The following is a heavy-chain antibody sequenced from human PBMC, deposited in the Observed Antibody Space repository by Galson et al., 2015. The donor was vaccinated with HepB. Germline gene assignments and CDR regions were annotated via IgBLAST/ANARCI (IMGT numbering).Heavy chain of an antibody. V-gene: IGHV1-18*01. Sequence: SVKVSCKASGGTFSSYAISWVRQAPGQGLEWMGWISDYNANTKYAQKLQGRVTMTTDTSTSTAYMELRSLRSDDTAVYYCARDILVVPAAHYYYMDVWGKGTTVTVSS. D-gene: IGHD2-2*01. J-gene: IGHJ6*03. CDR2: ISDYNANT. CDR3: ARDILVVPAAHYYYMDV. CDR1: GGTFSSYA.